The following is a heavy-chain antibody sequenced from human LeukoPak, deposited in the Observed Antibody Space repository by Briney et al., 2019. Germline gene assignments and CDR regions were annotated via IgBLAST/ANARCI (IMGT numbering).Heavy chain of an antibody. CDR2: IHYDGSNN. D-gene: IGHD3-10*01. J-gene: IGHJ4*02. V-gene: IGHV3-30*02. CDR3: AKGGLLLWFGESK. Sequence: PGGSLRLSCAASGFTFSSYAMHWVRQAPGKGLEWVAFIHYDGSNNYYADSVKGRFTISRDNSKNTLYLQMNTLRADDTAVYYCAKGGLLLWFGESKGGQGTLVTVSS. CDR1: GFTFSSYA.